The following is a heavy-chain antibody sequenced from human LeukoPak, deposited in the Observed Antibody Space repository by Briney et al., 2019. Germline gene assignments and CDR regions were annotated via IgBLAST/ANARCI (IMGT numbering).Heavy chain of an antibody. V-gene: IGHV4-31*03. D-gene: IGHD6-13*01. CDR2: IYYSGST. CDR3: ARVGGSSWSANSDY. Sequence: SETLSLTCTVSGGSISSGGYYWSWIRQHPGKGLEWIGYIYYSGSTYYNPSLKSRVTISVDTSKNQFSLKLSSVTAADTAVYYCARVGGSSWSANSDYWGQGTLVTVSS. CDR1: GGSISSGGYY. J-gene: IGHJ4*02.